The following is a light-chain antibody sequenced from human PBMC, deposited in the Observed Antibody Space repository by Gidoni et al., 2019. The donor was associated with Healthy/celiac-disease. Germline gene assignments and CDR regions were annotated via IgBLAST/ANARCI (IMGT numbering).Light chain of an antibody. CDR1: SSDVGGYNY. V-gene: IGLV2-14*01. CDR3: SSYTSSSTPVV. CDR2: EVS. Sequence: SALTQPASVSGSPGQSITISCTGTSSDVGGYNYVSWYQQHPGKAPKLMIYEVSNRPSGGSNRFSGSKSGNTASLTISGLQAEDEADYYCSSYTSSSTPVVFGGGTKLTVL. J-gene: IGLJ2*01.